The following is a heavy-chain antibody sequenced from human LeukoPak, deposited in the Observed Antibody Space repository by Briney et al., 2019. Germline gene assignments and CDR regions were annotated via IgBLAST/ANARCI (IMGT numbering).Heavy chain of an antibody. CDR3: ARVLSYGSGYYHDSGLDAFDI. CDR1: GGSFSGYH. V-gene: IGHV4-34*01. J-gene: IGHJ3*02. CDR2: INYSGST. D-gene: IGHD3-22*01. Sequence: SETLSLTCAVHGGSFSGYHWSWIRQPPGKGLQWIGEINYSGSTNYNPSLKSRVIISVDTSKNQFSLKLTSVTAADTAVYYCARVLSYGSGYYHDSGLDAFDIWGQGTMVTVSS.